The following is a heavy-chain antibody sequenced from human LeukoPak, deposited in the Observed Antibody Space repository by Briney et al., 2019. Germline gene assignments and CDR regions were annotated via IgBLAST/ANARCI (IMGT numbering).Heavy chain of an antibody. D-gene: IGHD3-10*01. CDR1: GFTFGIYG. Sequence: PGGSLRLSCAASGFTFGIYGMHWVRQAPGKGLEWVASIWINGRDETYVDSVKGRFSISRDNSTLLLQMNSLRPEDTAIYFCARGKGSGRFGYFYYGVDVWGQGTTVTVSS. J-gene: IGHJ6*02. V-gene: IGHV3-33*01. CDR2: IWINGRDE. CDR3: ARGKGSGRFGYFYYGVDV.